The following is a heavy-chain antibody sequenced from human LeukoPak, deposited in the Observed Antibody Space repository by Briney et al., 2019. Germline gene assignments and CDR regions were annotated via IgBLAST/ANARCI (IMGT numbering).Heavy chain of an antibody. J-gene: IGHJ6*04. V-gene: IGHV4-34*01. CDR2: INHSGST. CDR1: GGSFSGYY. Sequence: SETLSLTCAVYGGSFSGYYWSWIRQPPGKGLEWIGEINHSGSTNYDPSLKSRVTISVDTSKNQFSLKLSSVTAADTAVYYCARGFHGMDVWGKGTTVTVSS. CDR3: ARGFHGMDV.